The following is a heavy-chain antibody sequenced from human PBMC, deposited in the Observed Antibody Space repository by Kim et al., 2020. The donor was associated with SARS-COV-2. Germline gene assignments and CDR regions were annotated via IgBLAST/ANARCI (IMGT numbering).Heavy chain of an antibody. CDR2: IYYSGST. D-gene: IGHD2-2*01. CDR1: GGSISSYY. CDR3: ARKIPSSTTEDAFDI. V-gene: IGHV4-59*13. J-gene: IGHJ3*02. Sequence: SETLSLTCTVSGGSISSYYWSWIRQPPGKGLEWIGYIYYSGSTNYNPSLKSRVTISVDTSKNQFSLKLSSVTAADTAVYYCARKIPSSTTEDAFDIWGQGTMVTVSS.